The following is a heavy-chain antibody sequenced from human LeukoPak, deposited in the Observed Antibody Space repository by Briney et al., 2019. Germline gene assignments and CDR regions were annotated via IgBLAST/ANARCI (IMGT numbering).Heavy chain of an antibody. D-gene: IGHD7-27*01. CDR2: IYYSGST. CDR1: GGSISSGDYY. CDR3: ASTIWGSVIDC. J-gene: IGHJ4*02. Sequence: SETLSLTCTVSGGSISSGDYYWSWIRQPPGKGLEWIGYIYYSGSTYYNPSLKSRVTISVDTSKNQFSLKLSSVTAADTAVYYCASTIWGSVIDCWGQGTLVTVSS. V-gene: IGHV4-30-4*01.